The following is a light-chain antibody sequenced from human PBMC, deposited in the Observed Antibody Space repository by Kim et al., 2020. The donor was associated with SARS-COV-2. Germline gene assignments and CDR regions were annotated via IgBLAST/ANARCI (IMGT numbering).Light chain of an antibody. J-gene: IGKJ1*01. CDR2: ATS. Sequence: ASVGDSIPVTCRARQGINNYLAWYQQKPGKVPKLLIYATSTLQSGVPSRFSGSGSGTDFTLTISRLQPEDVATYYCQKHNSAPWTFGQGTKVDIK. V-gene: IGKV1-27*01. CDR1: QGINNY. CDR3: QKHNSAPWT.